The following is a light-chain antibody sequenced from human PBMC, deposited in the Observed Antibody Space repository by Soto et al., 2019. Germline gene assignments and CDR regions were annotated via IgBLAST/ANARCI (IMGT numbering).Light chain of an antibody. CDR3: SSYAGSNDYV. CDR1: SSDVGSYNY. Sequence: QSALTQPPSASGSPGQSVTLSCTGTSSDVGSYNYVSWYQQHPGKAPKLITYEVNKRPSGVPDRFSGSKSGNTASLTVSGLQAEDEADYYCSSYAGSNDYVFGTGTKVTVL. J-gene: IGLJ1*01. CDR2: EVN. V-gene: IGLV2-8*01.